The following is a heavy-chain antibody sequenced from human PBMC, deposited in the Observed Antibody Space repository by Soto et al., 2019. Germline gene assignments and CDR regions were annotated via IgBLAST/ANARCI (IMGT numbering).Heavy chain of an antibody. CDR1: GGSINSDYYH. CDR3: ARHAPWVVVAARPGYYYYYMDV. V-gene: IGHV4-30-4*08. CDR2: IHHSGAI. J-gene: IGHJ6*03. Sequence: SETLSLTCTVSGGSINSDYYHWTWVRQSPGKGLEWIGYIHHSGAILYNPSFKSRLTISVDTSKNQFSLHLTSVTDADTAVYYCARHAPWVVVAARPGYYYYYMDVWGKGTTVTVSS. D-gene: IGHD6-6*01.